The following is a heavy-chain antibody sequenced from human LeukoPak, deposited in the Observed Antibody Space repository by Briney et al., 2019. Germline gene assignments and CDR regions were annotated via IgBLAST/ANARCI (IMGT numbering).Heavy chain of an antibody. CDR2: ISRDSSTI. Sequence: GGSLRLSCVDSGFTFSTYSINWVRQSPGQGLEWVSYISRDSSTIYYAHSVKGRFTISRDDAKNSLSLQMNSLRAEDTAVYYCARDLDIVVVPASWFYPWGQGTLVTVSS. V-gene: IGHV3-48*04. CDR1: GFTFSTYS. J-gene: IGHJ5*02. D-gene: IGHD2-2*03. CDR3: ARDLDIVVVPASWFYP.